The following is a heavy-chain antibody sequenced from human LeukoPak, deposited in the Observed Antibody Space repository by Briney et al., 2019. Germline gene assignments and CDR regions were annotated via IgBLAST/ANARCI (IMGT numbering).Heavy chain of an antibody. CDR3: ARGPRRDGYNEPDY. CDR1: GYTFTSYG. D-gene: IGHD5-24*01. V-gene: IGHV1-18*01. CDR2: ISAYNGNT. J-gene: IGHJ4*02. Sequence: ASVKVSCKASGYTFTSYGISWVRQAPGQGLEWMGWISAYNGNTNYAQKLQGRVTMTTDTSTSTAYMELRRLRSDDTAVYYCARGPRRDGYNEPDYWGQGTLVTVSS.